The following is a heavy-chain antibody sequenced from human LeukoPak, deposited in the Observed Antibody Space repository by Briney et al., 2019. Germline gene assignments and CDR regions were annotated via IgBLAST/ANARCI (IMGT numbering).Heavy chain of an antibody. CDR3: ARSGRGGAFDI. CDR2: IKQDGSEK. V-gene: IGHV3-7*01. CDR1: GFTFSSYS. D-gene: IGHD1-26*01. J-gene: IGHJ3*02. Sequence: GGSLRLSCAASGFTFSSYSMNWVRQAPGKGLEWVANIKQDGSEKYYVDSVKGRFTISRDNAKNTLYLQMNRLRAEDTAVYYCARSGRGGAFDIWGQGTMVTVSS.